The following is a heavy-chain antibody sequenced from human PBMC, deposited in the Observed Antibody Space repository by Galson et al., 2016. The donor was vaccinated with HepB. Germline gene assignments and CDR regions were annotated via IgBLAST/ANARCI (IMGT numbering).Heavy chain of an antibody. J-gene: IGHJ4*02. D-gene: IGHD5-24*01. CDR1: GFIFSSYE. CDR3: ATRDDLYRGF. V-gene: IGHV3-48*03. CDR2: ISGGNIK. Sequence: SLRLSCADSGFIFSSYEINWVRQAPGKGLEWVSYISGGNIKYYADSVKGRFTISRDNAKNSVYLQMNSLRAEDTGVYYCATRDDLYRGFWGQGTLVTVSS.